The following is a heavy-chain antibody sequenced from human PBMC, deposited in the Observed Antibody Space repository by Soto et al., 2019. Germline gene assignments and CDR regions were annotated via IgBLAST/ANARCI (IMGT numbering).Heavy chain of an antibody. D-gene: IGHD6-13*01. CDR2: ISYDGSNK. Sequence: QVPLVESGGGVVQPGRSLRLSCAASGFTFSSYGMHWVRQAPGKGLEWVAVISYDGSNKYYADSVKGRFTISRDNSKNTLYLQMNSLRAEDTAVYYCPRSSVDYSSSWYAFDYWGQGTLVTVSS. V-gene: IGHV3-30*03. CDR3: PRSSVDYSSSWYAFDY. CDR1: GFTFSSYG. J-gene: IGHJ4*02.